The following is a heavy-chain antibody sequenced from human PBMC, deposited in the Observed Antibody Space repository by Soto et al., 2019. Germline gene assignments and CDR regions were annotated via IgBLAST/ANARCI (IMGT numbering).Heavy chain of an antibody. CDR2: IYYSGST. V-gene: IGHV4-59*01. CDR3: ARHLNPGGSHYYYGMDV. J-gene: IGHJ6*02. D-gene: IGHD3-16*01. Sequence: SETLSLTCTVSGGSISSYYWSWIRQPPGKGLEWIGHIYYSGSTDYSPSLKSRVTISMDTSKNQLFLKLSSVTAADTAVYYCARHLNPGGSHYYYGMDVWGQGTTVTVSS. CDR1: GGSISSYY.